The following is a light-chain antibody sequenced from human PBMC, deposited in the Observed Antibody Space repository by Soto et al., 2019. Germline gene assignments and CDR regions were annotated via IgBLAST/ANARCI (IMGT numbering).Light chain of an antibody. J-gene: IGKJ1*01. CDR1: QSIRSHY. CDR3: QQYGSPWT. V-gene: IGKV3-20*01. CDR2: GAS. Sequence: EIVLTQSPGTLSLSPGERATLSCRASQSIRSHYLAWYQQKPGQAPRLLIYGASSRATGIPDRFSGSGSGTDFTLTISRLEPEDFAVYYCQQYGSPWTFGQGTKVDIK.